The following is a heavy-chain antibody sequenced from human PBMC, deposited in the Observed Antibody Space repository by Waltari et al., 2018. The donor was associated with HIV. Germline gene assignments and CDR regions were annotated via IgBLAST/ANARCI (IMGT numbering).Heavy chain of an antibody. CDR1: GFTFSNAW. CDR3: YGGGDAY. D-gene: IGHD3-16*01. CDR2: IKRKRDGGTK. V-gene: IGHV3-15*01. J-gene: IGHJ4*02. Sequence: EVQLVESGGGLVKPGGSLTLSCAASGFTFSNAWMSWVRQAPGKGLEGVGRIKRKRDGGTKDYTAPVKGRFTISRDDSKNTLYLQMNSLTTEDSGVYYCYGGGDAYWGRGTLVTVSS.